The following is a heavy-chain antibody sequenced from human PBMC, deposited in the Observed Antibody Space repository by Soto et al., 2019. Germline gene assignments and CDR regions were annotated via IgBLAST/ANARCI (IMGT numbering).Heavy chain of an antibody. CDR3: AKNGGDSSGWYRGYYYGMDV. Sequence: VGSLRHSCAASGFTFSSYAMSWVRQAPGKGLEWVSAISGSGGSTHYADSVKGRFTISRDNSKNTLYLQMNSLRAEDTAVYYCAKNGGDSSGWYRGYYYGMDVWGQGTTVTVSS. J-gene: IGHJ6*02. D-gene: IGHD6-19*01. CDR1: GFTFSSYA. CDR2: ISGSGGST. V-gene: IGHV3-23*01.